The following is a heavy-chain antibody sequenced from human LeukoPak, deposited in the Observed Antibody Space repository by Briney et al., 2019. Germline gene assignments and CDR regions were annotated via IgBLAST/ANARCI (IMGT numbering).Heavy chain of an antibody. CDR1: GYTFTGYY. CDR2: INPNSGGT. J-gene: IGHJ6*02. D-gene: IGHD3-3*01. CDR3: ARDSKRIFGVVAKSYGMDV. V-gene: IGHV1-2*02. Sequence: ASVKVSCKASGYTFTGYYMHWVRQAPGQGLEWMGWINPNSGGTNCAQKFQGRVTMTRDTSISTAYMELSRLRSDDTAVYYCARDSKRIFGVVAKSYGMDVWGQGTTVTVSS.